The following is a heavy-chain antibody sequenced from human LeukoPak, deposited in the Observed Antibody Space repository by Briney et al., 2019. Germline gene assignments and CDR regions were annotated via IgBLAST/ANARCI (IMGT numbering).Heavy chain of an antibody. CDR2: IYYSGST. D-gene: IGHD6-19*01. CDR3: ARSDQWLVHAFDI. Sequence: SETLSLTCSASGGSISSYYWSWIRQPPGKGLEWIGYIYYSGSTNNNPSLKSRVTISVDTSKNQFSLKLSSVTAADTAVYYCARSDQWLVHAFDIWGQGTMVTVSS. J-gene: IGHJ3*02. V-gene: IGHV4-59*01. CDR1: GGSISSYY.